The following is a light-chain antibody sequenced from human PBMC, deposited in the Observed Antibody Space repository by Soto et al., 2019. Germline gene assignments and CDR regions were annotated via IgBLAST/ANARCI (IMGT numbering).Light chain of an antibody. CDR3: QQSYSTPPYT. Sequence: DIQMTQSPSSLSASVGDRVTITCRASQSISSYLNWYQQQPGKAPTLLIYASSSLQSGVPSRFSGSGSATDFTLTISSLQPEDFATYYCQQSYSTPPYTFGQGTKLEIK. CDR1: QSISSY. J-gene: IGKJ2*01. V-gene: IGKV1-39*01. CDR2: ASS.